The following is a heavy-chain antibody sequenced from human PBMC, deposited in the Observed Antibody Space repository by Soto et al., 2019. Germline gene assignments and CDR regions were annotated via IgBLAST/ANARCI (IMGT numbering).Heavy chain of an antibody. D-gene: IGHD6-19*01. Sequence: SETLSLTCTVSGDSISSGSYWGGIRQPPGEGPEWIASIYHGGPTFYNPSLKSRISISVDTSKNQFSLRLTSVTAADTATYYCARVHVMVVAGSTFDYWGPGTLVTVSS. V-gene: IGHV4-38-2*02. CDR1: GDSISSGSY. CDR3: ARVHVMVVAGSTFDY. J-gene: IGHJ4*03. CDR2: IYHGGPT.